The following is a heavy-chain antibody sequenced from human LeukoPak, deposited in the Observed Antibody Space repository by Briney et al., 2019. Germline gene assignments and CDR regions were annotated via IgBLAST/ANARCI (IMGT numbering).Heavy chain of an antibody. CDR2: INPNSGGT. CDR1: GYTFTSYY. CDR3: ARDLYCTNGVCYLRPYYFDY. D-gene: IGHD2-8*01. Sequence: ASVKVSCKASGYTFTSYYMHWVRQAPGQGLEWMGWINPNSGGTNYAQKFQGRVTMTRDTSISTAYMELSRLRSDDTAVYYCARDLYCTNGVCYLRPYYFDYWGQGTLVTVSS. J-gene: IGHJ4*02. V-gene: IGHV1-2*02.